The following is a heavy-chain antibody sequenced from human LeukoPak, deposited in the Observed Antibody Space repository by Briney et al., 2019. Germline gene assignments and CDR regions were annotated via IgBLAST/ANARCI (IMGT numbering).Heavy chain of an antibody. D-gene: IGHD5-12*01. J-gene: IGHJ4*02. Sequence: GRSLRLSCAASGFTFSSYGMHWVRQAPGKGLERVAVISYDGSDKYYADSVKGRFTISRDNSNNTLYLQMNSLRAEDTAVYYCARDYPNSGYDKALDYWGQGTLVTVSS. CDR2: ISYDGSDK. CDR1: GFTFSSYG. CDR3: ARDYPNSGYDKALDY. V-gene: IGHV3-30*03.